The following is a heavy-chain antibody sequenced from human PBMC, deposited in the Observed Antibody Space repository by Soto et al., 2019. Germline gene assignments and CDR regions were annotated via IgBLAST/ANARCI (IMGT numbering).Heavy chain of an antibody. J-gene: IGHJ4*02. CDR2: INHSGGT. CDR3: ARGSVDTVDSSGFYDY. D-gene: IGHD3-22*01. Sequence: SETLSLTCAVYGGSFSAYYWSWIRQPPGKGLEWIGEINHSGGTSYNPSLKSRVTISVDTSKSQFSLKLTSVTAADRAVYYCARGSVDTVDSSGFYDYWGQGTQVTVSS. V-gene: IGHV4-34*01. CDR1: GGSFSAYY.